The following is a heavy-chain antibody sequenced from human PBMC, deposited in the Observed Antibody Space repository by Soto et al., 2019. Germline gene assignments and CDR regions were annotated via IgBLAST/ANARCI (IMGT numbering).Heavy chain of an antibody. D-gene: IGHD3-22*01. J-gene: IGHJ6*02. V-gene: IGHV3-30*18. CDR3: AKAIENYSTGYYKPFYYFGVDV. CDR1: GFTFGSYG. CDR2: ISYDGSKK. Sequence: GGSLRLSCAASGFTFGSYGMHWVRQAPGKGLEWVAGISYDGSKKYYGESVKGRFTISSDNAKNTLYLQMNSLRVEDTAVYYCAKAIENYSTGYYKPFYYFGVDVWGQGTTVTVSS.